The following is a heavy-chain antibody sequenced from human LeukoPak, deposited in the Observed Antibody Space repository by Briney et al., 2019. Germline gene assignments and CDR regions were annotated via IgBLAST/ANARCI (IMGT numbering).Heavy chain of an antibody. CDR3: ARGNYGSGSYYENWFDP. CDR1: GGSISSGGYS. V-gene: IGHV4-30-2*01. CDR2: IYHSGST. J-gene: IGHJ5*02. D-gene: IGHD3-10*01. Sequence: SETLSLTCAVSGGSISSGGYSWSWIRQPPGKGLEWIGYIYHSGSTYYNPSLKSRVTISVDRSKNQFSLKLSSVAAADTDVYFCARGNYGSGSYYENWFDPWGQGTLVTVSS.